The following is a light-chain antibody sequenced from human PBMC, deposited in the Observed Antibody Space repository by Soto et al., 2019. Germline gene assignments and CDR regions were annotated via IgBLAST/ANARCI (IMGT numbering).Light chain of an antibody. Sequence: QSVLTQPPSASGPPGQSVAISCTGTSSDVGGYNYVSWYQQHPGKAPKLMIYEVNKRPSGVPDRFSGSKSGNTASLTVSGLQAEDEADYYCSSYAGSSNVFGTGTKVTL. CDR2: EVN. V-gene: IGLV2-8*01. J-gene: IGLJ1*01. CDR3: SSYAGSSNV. CDR1: SSDVGGYNY.